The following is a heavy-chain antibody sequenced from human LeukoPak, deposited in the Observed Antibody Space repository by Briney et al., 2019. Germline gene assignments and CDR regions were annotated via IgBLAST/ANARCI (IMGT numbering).Heavy chain of an antibody. CDR3: ARLSSLANIAARGRTWLDP. Sequence: KPSETLSLTCTVSGGSITTNNSYWTWIRQPPGKGLEWIGHIYYSGSTNYSPSLKSRVTISVDTSKNQFSLKLSSVTAADTAVYYCARLSSLANIAARGRTWLDPWGQGSLVTVSS. J-gene: IGHJ5*02. D-gene: IGHD6-6*01. CDR2: IYYSGST. CDR1: GGSITTNNSY. V-gene: IGHV4-61*01.